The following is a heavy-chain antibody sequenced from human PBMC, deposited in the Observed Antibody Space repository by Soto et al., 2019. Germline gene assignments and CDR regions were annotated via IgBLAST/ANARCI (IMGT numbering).Heavy chain of an antibody. V-gene: IGHV1-69*12. D-gene: IGHD5-18*01. CDR3: ASGIQLWLRRINNGYSG. CDR1: GGTFSTYA. CDR2: IIPMFGTA. J-gene: IGHJ4*02. Sequence: QVQLVQSGAEVKKPESSVKVSCKAPGGTFSTYAISWVRQAPGQGLEWMGGIIPMFGTANYAQRFQDRVTSTADEATNTVYMALSSLRSEATAVYFCASGIQLWLRRINNGYSGWGQGTLVTVSS.